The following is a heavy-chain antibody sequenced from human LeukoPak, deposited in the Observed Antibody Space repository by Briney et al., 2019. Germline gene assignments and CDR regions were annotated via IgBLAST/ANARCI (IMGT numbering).Heavy chain of an antibody. Sequence: SETLSLTCTVSAGSVNNSNFFWGWIRQPPGRGLEWLGSIYTSGSTYSNPSLKSRVTLSTDTSKSQFSLRLTSVTAADTAVYYCARHGYDRSGFHSNWGQGTLVTVSS. CDR3: ARHGYDRSGFHSN. CDR2: IYTSGST. CDR1: AGSVNNSNFF. D-gene: IGHD3-22*01. J-gene: IGHJ4*02. V-gene: IGHV4-39*01.